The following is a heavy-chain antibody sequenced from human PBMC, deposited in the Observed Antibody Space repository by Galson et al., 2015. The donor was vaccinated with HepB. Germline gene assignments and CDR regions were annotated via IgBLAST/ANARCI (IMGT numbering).Heavy chain of an antibody. D-gene: IGHD5-18*01. V-gene: IGHV1-69*13. Sequence: SVKVSCKASGGTFSSYAISWVRQAPGQGPEWMGGIIPIFGTANYAQKFQGRVTITADESTSTAYMELSSLRSEDTAVYYCARAGAQGAAMVGGYYYGMDVWGQGTTVTVSS. CDR3: ARAGAQGAAMVGGYYYGMDV. J-gene: IGHJ6*02. CDR2: IIPIFGTA. CDR1: GGTFSSYA.